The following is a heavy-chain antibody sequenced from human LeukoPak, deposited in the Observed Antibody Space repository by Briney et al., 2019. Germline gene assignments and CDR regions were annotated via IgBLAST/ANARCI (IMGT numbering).Heavy chain of an antibody. CDR3: TRPIIAVAGPGLGY. V-gene: IGHV3-73*01. Sequence: GGSLRLSYAASGFTFSSYGMHWVRQASGKGLEWVGRIRSKANSYATAYAASVKGRFTISRDDSKNTAYLQMNSLKTEDTAVYYCTRPIIAVAGPGLGYWGQGTLVTVSS. J-gene: IGHJ4*02. CDR1: GFTFSSYG. D-gene: IGHD6-19*01. CDR2: IRSKANSYAT.